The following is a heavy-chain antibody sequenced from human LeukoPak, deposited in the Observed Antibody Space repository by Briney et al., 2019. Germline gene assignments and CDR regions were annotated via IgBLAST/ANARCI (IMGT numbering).Heavy chain of an antibody. V-gene: IGHV3-21*01. Sequence: PGGSLRLSCPASGFTFSTYSMTWVRQAPGKGLEWVSSITSSSSHIYYADSVKGRFTISRDNAKSSLYLQMNSLRAEDTALYYCARHRTASDYWGQGTLVTVSS. CDR2: ITSSSSHI. D-gene: IGHD3-16*02. CDR3: ARHRTASDY. J-gene: IGHJ4*02. CDR1: GFTFSTYS.